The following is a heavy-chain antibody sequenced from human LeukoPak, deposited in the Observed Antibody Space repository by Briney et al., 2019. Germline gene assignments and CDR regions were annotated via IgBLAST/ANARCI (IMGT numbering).Heavy chain of an antibody. J-gene: IGHJ4*02. CDR3: ARVKGYCGSTSCSPWDY. CDR2: IYYSGST. D-gene: IGHD2-2*01. V-gene: IGHV4-31*03. Sequence: PSETLSLTCTVSGGSISSGGYYWSWIRQHPGKGLEWIGYIYYSGSTYYNPSLKSRVAMSVDTSKNQFFLKLGSVTAADTAVYYCARVKGYCGSTSCSPWDYWGQGTLVTVSS. CDR1: GGSISSGGYY.